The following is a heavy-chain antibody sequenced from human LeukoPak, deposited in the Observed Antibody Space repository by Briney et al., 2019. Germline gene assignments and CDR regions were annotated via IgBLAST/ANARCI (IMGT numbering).Heavy chain of an antibody. CDR3: ARVEYTATTQIDY. D-gene: IGHD5-18*01. CDR2: IYYSGST. Sequence: PSETLSLTCTVSGGSISSGGYYWSWIRQHPGKGLEWIGYIYYSGSTYYNPSLKSRVTISVDTSKNQFSLKLSSVTAADTAVYYCARVEYTATTQIDYWGQGTLVTVSS. J-gene: IGHJ4*02. V-gene: IGHV4-31*03. CDR1: GGSISSGGYY.